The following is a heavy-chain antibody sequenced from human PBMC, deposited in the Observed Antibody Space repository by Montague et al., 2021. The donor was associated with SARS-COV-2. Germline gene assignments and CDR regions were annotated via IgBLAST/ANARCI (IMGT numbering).Heavy chain of an antibody. J-gene: IGHJ4*02. CDR1: GDSVSHDF. CDR2: VYYSRSS. V-gene: IGHV4-59*02. D-gene: IGHD1-26*01. CDR3: VRDPAPSGSGTFYDY. Sequence: SETLSLICTVSGDSVSHDFWTWIRQPPGKGLEWIGYVYYSRSSSYNPSLRGRVSIAVDTSKNQFSLRLSTVTAADTAIYYCVRDPAPSGSGTFYDYWSQGTLVAVSS.